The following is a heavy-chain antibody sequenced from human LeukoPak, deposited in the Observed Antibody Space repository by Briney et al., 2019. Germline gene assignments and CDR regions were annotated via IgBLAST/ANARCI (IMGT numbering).Heavy chain of an antibody. V-gene: IGHV3-21*01. J-gene: IGHJ4*02. CDR1: GFTFSSYS. CDR2: ISSSSNYI. D-gene: IGHD4-17*01. Sequence: GGSLRPPCAASGFTFSSYSMNWVRQAPGKGLEWVSSISSSSNYIDYADSVKGQFTISRDDAKNSLYLQMNSLRAEDTAVYYCARGTTVSDYWGQGTLVTVSS. CDR3: ARGTTVSDY.